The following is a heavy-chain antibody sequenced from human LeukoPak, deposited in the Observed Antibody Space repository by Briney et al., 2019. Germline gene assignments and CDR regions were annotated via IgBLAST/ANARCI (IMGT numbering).Heavy chain of an antibody. CDR1: GFTFSTYW. D-gene: IGHD5-12*01. V-gene: IGHV3-7*01. CDR3: GYMKIMGN. CDR2: IKQDGSEK. J-gene: IGHJ4*02. Sequence: GGSLTLSCAASGFTFSTYWMSWVRQAPGKGLEWVANIKQDGSEKYYVDSVKGRFTISRDNAENSLYLQMNSLRVEDTAVYYCGYMKIMGNWGQGTLVTVSS.